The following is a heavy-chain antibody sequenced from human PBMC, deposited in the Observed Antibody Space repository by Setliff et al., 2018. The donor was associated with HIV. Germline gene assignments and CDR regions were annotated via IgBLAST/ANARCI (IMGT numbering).Heavy chain of an antibody. V-gene: IGHV3-23*01. J-gene: IGHJ5*02. D-gene: IGHD6-13*01. CDR3: AKADDGAAAGPAP. Sequence: GGSLRLSCEAYGLTFDYYAMTWVRQAPGKGLEWVSGISGSGDRTYYADSVRGRFTISRDNSRDTLYLEMSSLRVEDTALYYCAKADDGAAAGPAPWGQGTQVTVSS. CDR2: ISGSGDRT. CDR1: GLTFDYYA.